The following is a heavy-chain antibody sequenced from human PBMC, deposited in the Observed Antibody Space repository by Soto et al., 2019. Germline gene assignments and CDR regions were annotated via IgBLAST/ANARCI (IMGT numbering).Heavy chain of an antibody. CDR3: ARVGVPAAIKGIWFDP. V-gene: IGHV4-31*03. D-gene: IGHD2-2*01. CDR2: IYYSGST. J-gene: IGHJ5*02. CDR1: GGSISSGGYY. Sequence: PSETLSLTCTVSGGSISSGGYYWSWTRQHPGKGLEWIGYIYYSGSTYYNPSLKSRVTISVDTSKNQFSLKLSSVTAADTAVYYCARVGVPAAIKGIWFDPWGQGTLVTVSS.